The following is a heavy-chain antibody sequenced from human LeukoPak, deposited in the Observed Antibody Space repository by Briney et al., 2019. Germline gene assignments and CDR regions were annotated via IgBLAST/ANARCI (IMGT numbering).Heavy chain of an antibody. CDR1: GGSISSYF. CDR3: ARDTVTTPFDY. V-gene: IGHV4-59*01. J-gene: IGHJ4*02. CDR2: IYYSGST. Sequence: SETLSLTCTVSGGSISSYFWSWIRQPPGKGLEWIGYIYYSGSTNYNPSLKSRVTISVDTSKNQFSLKLSSVTAADTAVYYCARDTVTTPFDYWGQGTLVTVSS. D-gene: IGHD4-17*01.